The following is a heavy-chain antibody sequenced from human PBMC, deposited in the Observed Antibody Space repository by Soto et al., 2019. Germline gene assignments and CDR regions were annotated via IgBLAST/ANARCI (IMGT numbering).Heavy chain of an antibody. CDR3: ARDFRKQWLVPNWFDP. CDR1: GFTFSSYG. CDR2: ISSSSSTI. V-gene: IGHV3-48*02. J-gene: IGHJ5*02. D-gene: IGHD6-19*01. Sequence: PGGSLRLSCAASGFTFSSYGMHWVRQAPGKGLEWVSYISSSSSTIYYADSVKGRFTISRDNAKNSLYLQMNSLRDEDTAVYYCARDFRKQWLVPNWFDPWGQGTLVTVSS.